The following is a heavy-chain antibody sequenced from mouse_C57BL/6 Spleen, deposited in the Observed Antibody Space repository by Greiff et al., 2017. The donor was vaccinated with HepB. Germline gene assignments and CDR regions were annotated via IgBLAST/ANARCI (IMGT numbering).Heavy chain of an antibody. CDR2: IDPSDSYT. CDR1: GYTFTSYW. D-gene: IGHD1-1*01. Sequence: VQLQQSGAELVMPGASVKLSCKASGYTFTSYWMHWVKQRPGQGLEWIGEIDPSDSYTNSHQKFKGKSTLTVDKSSSTAYMQLSSLTSEDSAEYDCARSLYGSSHVYAMDYWGQGTSVTVSS. V-gene: IGHV1-69*01. J-gene: IGHJ4*01. CDR3: ARSLYGSSHVYAMDY.